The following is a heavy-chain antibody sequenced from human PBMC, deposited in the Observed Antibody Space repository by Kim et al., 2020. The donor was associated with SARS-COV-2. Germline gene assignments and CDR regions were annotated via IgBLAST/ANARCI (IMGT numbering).Heavy chain of an antibody. V-gene: IGHV3-20*03. D-gene: IGHD7-27*01. CDR3: ASGVLGTSGYYYYYGMDV. Sequence: KGRFTITRDNAKNSLYLQINSLRAEDTALYYCASGVLGTSGYYYYYGMDVWGQGTTVTVSS. J-gene: IGHJ6*02.